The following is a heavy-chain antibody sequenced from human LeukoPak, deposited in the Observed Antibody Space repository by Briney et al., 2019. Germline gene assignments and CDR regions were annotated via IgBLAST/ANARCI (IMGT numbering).Heavy chain of an antibody. D-gene: IGHD3-10*01. J-gene: IGHJ4*02. Sequence: PSETLSLTCGVSGVSISSYSYYYGWIRQPPGKGLEWIGSIFYSGTTYHNPSLQRRVTISLDTSKNQVSLKVNSVTAADTAVYYCATYADYGSGRTNWGQGTLVTVSS. CDR1: GVSISSYSYY. CDR3: ATYADYGSGRTN. V-gene: IGHV4-39*07. CDR2: IFYSGTT.